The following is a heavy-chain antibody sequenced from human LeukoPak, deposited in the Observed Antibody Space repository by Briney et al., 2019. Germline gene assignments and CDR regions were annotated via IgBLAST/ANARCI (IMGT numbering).Heavy chain of an antibody. V-gene: IGHV3-23*01. J-gene: IGHJ4*02. CDR1: GFIFSSYG. CDR3: AKRGSGYNHFDS. Sequence: GGSLRLSCAASGFIFSSYGVSWVRQAPGKGLEWVSHISGSGGTTYYADSVKGGFTISRDNSKNTLYLQMNSLRAEDTAVYFCAKRGSGYNHFDSWGQGTLVTVSS. D-gene: IGHD3-3*01. CDR2: ISGSGGTT.